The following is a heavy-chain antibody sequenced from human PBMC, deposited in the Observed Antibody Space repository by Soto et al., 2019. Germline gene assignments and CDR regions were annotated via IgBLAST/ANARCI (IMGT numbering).Heavy chain of an antibody. CDR3: ARARDSSGYYPLGAFDL. CDR2: INPSGGST. J-gene: IGHJ3*01. Sequence: ASVKVSCKASGYTFTSYYMHWVRRAPGQGLEWMGIINPSGGSTSYAQKFQGRVTTTRDTSTSTVYMELSSLRSEDTAVYYCARARDSSGYYPLGAFDLWGQGTMVTVSS. CDR1: GYTFTSYY. V-gene: IGHV1-46*01. D-gene: IGHD3-22*01.